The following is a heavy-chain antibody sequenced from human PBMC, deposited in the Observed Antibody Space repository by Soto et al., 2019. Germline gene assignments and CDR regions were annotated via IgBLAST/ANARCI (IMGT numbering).Heavy chain of an antibody. CDR1: GFTFSSSW. CDR3: ATAGEGYFAS. CDR2: INSDGSGT. D-gene: IGHD3-10*01. Sequence: EVQLVESGGDLVQPGGSLRLSCAASGFTFSSSWMHWVRQTPGKGLVWVSRINSDGSGTVYTDSVKGRFTISKDIAKNTLYLQMNSLRAADTAVYYCATAGEGYFASWGPVTLVTVAS. V-gene: IGHV3-74*01. J-gene: IGHJ4*02.